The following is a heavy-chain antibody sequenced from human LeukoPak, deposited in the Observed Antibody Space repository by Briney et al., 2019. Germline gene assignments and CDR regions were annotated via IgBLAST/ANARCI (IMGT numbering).Heavy chain of an antibody. Sequence: ASVKVSCKASGYTFTSYAMHWVRQAPGQRLEWVGWINAGNGNTKYSQKFQGRVTMTRDTSTSTVYMELSSLRSEDTAVYYCARQSGHSYGPLTYGMDVWGQGTTVTVSS. V-gene: IGHV1-3*01. D-gene: IGHD5-18*01. CDR2: INAGNGNT. CDR1: GYTFTSYA. CDR3: ARQSGHSYGPLTYGMDV. J-gene: IGHJ6*02.